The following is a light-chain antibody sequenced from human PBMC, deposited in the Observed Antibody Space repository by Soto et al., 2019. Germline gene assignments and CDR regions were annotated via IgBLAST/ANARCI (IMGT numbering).Light chain of an antibody. V-gene: IGKV3-20*01. CDR3: QQYDTSPGT. J-gene: IGKJ1*01. CDR2: DTS. Sequence: ENVLTQSPGTLSLSPGERATLSCRASQSLSSNFLAWYQRKPGQAPRLLIFDTSSRASGVPARFSGSGSGTDFTLTITRLEPEDFAVYYCQQYDTSPGTFGQGTKVEI. CDR1: QSLSSNF.